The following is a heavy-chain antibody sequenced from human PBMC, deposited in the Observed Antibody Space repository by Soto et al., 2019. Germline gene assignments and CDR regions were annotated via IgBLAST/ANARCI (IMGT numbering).Heavy chain of an antibody. J-gene: IGHJ4*02. CDR3: ARGRSSTHPYPHAY. Sequence: NPSLTCTVSGGSISSGGYYWSWIRQHPGKGLEWIGYIYYSGSTYYNPSLKSRVTISVDTSKNQFSLKLSSVTAADTAVYYCARGRSSTHPYPHAYWAQGNLVPVSS. CDR1: GGSISSGGYY. V-gene: IGHV4-31*03. D-gene: IGHD2-2*01. CDR2: IYYSGST.